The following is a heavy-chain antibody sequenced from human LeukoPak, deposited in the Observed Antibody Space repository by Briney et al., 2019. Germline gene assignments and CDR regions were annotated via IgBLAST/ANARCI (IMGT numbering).Heavy chain of an antibody. Sequence: GGSLRLSCAASGFTFSSYSMNWLRQAPGKGLEWVSSISSSSSYIYYADSVKGRFTISRDNAKNSLYLQMNSLRAEDTALYYCAKADHDSSGSEGYFDYWGQGTLVTVSS. CDR1: GFTFSSYS. D-gene: IGHD3-22*01. CDR3: AKADHDSSGSEGYFDY. J-gene: IGHJ4*02. CDR2: ISSSSSYI. V-gene: IGHV3-21*04.